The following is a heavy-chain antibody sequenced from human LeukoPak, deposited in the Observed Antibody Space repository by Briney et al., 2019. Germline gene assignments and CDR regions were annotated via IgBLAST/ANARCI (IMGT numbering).Heavy chain of an antibody. CDR1: GFTFSSYG. V-gene: IGHV3-33*01. J-gene: IGHJ4*02. D-gene: IGHD6-13*01. CDR2: IWYDGSNK. Sequence: GGSLRLSCAASGFTFSSYGMHWVRQAPGKGLEWVAVIWYDGSNKYYADSVKGRFTISRDNSKNALYLQMNSLRAEDTAVYYCARQYSSSWYDYWGQGTLVTVSS. CDR3: ARQYSSSWYDY.